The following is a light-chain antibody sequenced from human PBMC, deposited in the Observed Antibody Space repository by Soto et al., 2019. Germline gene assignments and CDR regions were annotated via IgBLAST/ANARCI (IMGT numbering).Light chain of an antibody. CDR2: VNGDGSH. CDR1: SGHSNYA. CDR3: QTWASGIRL. Sequence: QLVLTQSPYASASLGASVTLTCTLSSGHSNYAVAWHQPQPEKGPRYLMRVNGDGSHNRGDGIPDRFSASSSGSERYLTISSLQPEDEADYFCQTWASGIRLFGGGTKLTVL. J-gene: IGLJ3*02. V-gene: IGLV4-69*01.